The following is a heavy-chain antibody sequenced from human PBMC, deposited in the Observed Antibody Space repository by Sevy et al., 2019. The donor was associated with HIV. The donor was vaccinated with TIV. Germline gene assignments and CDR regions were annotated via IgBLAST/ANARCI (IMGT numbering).Heavy chain of an antibody. V-gene: IGHV3-7*01. D-gene: IGHD3-10*01. CDR1: EFIFSNYW. CDR2: IAHDGNEQ. Sequence: GGSLRLSCATSEFIFSNYWMTWVRQAPGKGLEWVANIAHDGNEQFYVDSVKGRFTISRDNAKNSLYLQMSSLRVEDTAVYYCARDQGRGLYYWGQRALVTVSS. J-gene: IGHJ4*02. CDR3: ARDQGRGLYY.